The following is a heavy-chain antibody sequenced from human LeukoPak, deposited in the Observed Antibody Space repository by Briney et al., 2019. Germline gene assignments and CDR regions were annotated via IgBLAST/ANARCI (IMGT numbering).Heavy chain of an antibody. V-gene: IGHV7-4-1*02. CDR2: INTNTGNP. D-gene: IGHD4-17*01. J-gene: IGHJ4*02. Sequence: ASVKVSCKASGYTFTSYAMNWVRQAPGQGLEWMGWINTNTGNPTYAQGFTGRFVFSLDTSDSTAYLQISSLKAEDTAVYYCARERAVDDYGDFWRDYWGQGTLVTVSS. CDR3: ARERAVDDYGDFWRDY. CDR1: GYTFTSYA.